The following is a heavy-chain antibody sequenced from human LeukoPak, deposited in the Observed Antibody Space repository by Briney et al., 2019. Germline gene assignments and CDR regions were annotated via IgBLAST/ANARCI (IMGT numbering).Heavy chain of an antibody. J-gene: IGHJ5*02. V-gene: IGHV3-53*01. CDR2: IYSGGST. CDR1: GFTVSSNY. Sequence: GGSLRLSCAASGFTVSSNYMSWVRQAPGKGLEWVSVIYSGGSTYYADSVKGRFTISRDNSKNTLYLQMNSLRAEDTAVYYCAKDRSSSSWYEFDPWGQGTLVTVSS. CDR3: AKDRSSSSWYEFDP. D-gene: IGHD6-13*01.